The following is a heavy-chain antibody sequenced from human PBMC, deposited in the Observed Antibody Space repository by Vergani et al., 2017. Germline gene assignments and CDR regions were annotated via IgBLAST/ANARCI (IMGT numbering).Heavy chain of an antibody. CDR3: ARQNIAVAVDY. D-gene: IGHD6-19*01. J-gene: IGHJ4*02. V-gene: IGHV3-30-3*01. Sequence: QVQLVESGGGVVQPGRSLRLSCAASGFTFSSYAMHWVRQAPGKGLEWVAVISYDGSNKYYADSVKGRFTISRDNSKHTLYLQMNSLRAEDTAVYYCARQNIAVAVDYWGQGTLVTVSS. CDR1: GFTFSSYA. CDR2: ISYDGSNK.